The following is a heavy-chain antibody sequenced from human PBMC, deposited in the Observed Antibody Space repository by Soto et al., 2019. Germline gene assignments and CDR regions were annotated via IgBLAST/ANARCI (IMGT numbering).Heavy chain of an antibody. J-gene: IGHJ3*02. D-gene: IGHD1-26*01. CDR2: INHSGST. CDR3: ARTSGSYFLLAFDI. CDR1: GASFNNYY. V-gene: IGHV4-34*01. Sequence: SETLSLTCAVYGASFNNYYWSWIRQPPGKGLEWIGEINHSGSTNYNPSLKSRVTISVDKSKNQFSLKLSSLTAADTAVYYCARTSGSYFLLAFDIWGQGTMVTVS.